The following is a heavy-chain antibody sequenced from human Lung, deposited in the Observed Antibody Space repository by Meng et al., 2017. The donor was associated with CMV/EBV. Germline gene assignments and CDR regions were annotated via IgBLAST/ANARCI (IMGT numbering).Heavy chain of an antibody. CDR2: INPNSGGT. D-gene: IGHD3-3*01. CDR3: AREMNVYYDFWSGYYPRPDYYYYGMDV. V-gene: IGHV1-2*02. Sequence: SVXVSXXASGYTFTGYYMHWVRQAPGQGLEWMGWINPNSGGTNYAQKFQGRVTMTRDTSISTAYMGLSWLRSDDTAVYYCAREMNVYYDFWSGYYPRPDYYYYGMDVWGKGXTVTVSS. CDR1: GYTFTGYY. J-gene: IGHJ6*04.